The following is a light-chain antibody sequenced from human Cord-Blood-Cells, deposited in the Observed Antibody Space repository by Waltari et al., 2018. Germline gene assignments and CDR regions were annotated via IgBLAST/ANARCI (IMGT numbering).Light chain of an antibody. CDR2: AAS. V-gene: IGKV1D-12*01. J-gene: IGKJ2*01. CDR1: QGISSW. CDR3: QQANSFPYT. Sequence: DIQMTQSPSSVSASVGDRVTITCRASQGISSWLAWYQRKPGKSPKLLIYAASSLQSGVPSRFSGSGSGTDFTLTISSLQPEDFATCYCQQANSFPYTFGQGTKLEIK.